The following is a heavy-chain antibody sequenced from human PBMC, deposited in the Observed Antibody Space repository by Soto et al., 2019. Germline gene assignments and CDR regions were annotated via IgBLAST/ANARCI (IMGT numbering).Heavy chain of an antibody. V-gene: IGHV1-58*01. Sequence: SVKVSCKASGFTFTSSAVQWVRQARGQRLEWIGWIGVGSGNTNYAQKFQERVTITRDMSTSTAYMELSSLRSEDTAVYYCASSYYSDEPPHYHYGMDVWGQGTTVTVSS. CDR1: GFTFTSSA. CDR3: ASSYYSDEPPHYHYGMDV. D-gene: IGHD3-22*01. CDR2: IGVGSGNT. J-gene: IGHJ6*02.